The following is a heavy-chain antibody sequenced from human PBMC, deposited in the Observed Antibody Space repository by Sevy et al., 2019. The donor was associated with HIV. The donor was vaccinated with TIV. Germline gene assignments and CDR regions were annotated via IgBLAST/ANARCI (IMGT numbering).Heavy chain of an antibody. Sequence: GGSLRLSCAASGFSLNSFWMNWVRQTPGKGLEWVANINQNGSVTYYVDSVKGRFTISRDNSRNLLYLQRTSLRVEDTAFYYCVRAVATNGSFWGQGTLVTVSS. V-gene: IGHV3-7*01. CDR2: INQNGSVT. CDR3: VRAVATNGSF. D-gene: IGHD2-15*01. CDR1: GFSLNSFW. J-gene: IGHJ4*02.